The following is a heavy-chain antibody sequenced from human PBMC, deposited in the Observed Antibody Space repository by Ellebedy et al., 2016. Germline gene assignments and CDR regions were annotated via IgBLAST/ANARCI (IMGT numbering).Heavy chain of an antibody. CDR2: ISGAGYTT. CDR3: YYGHYSAS. Sequence: GESLKISXAASGFTFSNFFMTWVRQAPGKGLEWVATISGAGYTTFFADSVKGRFTISRDNSRDTLYLQMNSLRAEDTAVYYCYYGHYSASWGQGTLVTVSS. V-gene: IGHV3-23*01. CDR1: GFTFSNFF. D-gene: IGHD4-17*01. J-gene: IGHJ4*02.